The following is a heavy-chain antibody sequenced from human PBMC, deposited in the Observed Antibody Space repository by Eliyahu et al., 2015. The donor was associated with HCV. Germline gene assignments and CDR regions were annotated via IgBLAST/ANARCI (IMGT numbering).Heavy chain of an antibody. CDR2: ISSSSSTI. J-gene: IGHJ5*02. Sequence: EVQLVESGGDLVQPGGSXXLSCAXXXXXFSSYSMNWVRQAPGKGLECVSHISSSSSTIYYADSVKGRFTISRDNAKNSLYLQMNSLRDEDTAVYYCARDKQTWFGVKGFDPWGQGTLVTVSS. CDR3: ARDKQTWFGVKGFDP. D-gene: IGHD3-10*01. CDR1: XXXFSSYS. V-gene: IGHV3-48*02.